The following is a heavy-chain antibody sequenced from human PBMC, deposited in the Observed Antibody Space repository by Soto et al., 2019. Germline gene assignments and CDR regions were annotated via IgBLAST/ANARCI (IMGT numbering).Heavy chain of an antibody. V-gene: IGHV1-2*02. Sequence: QVQLVQSGAEVKKPGASVYVSCKASGYTFSDYYVHWVRQAPGQGLEWMGWINPNVGGTNYARKFQGRAAMTRDTSISTVYMKLTRLSPDDTAIYYCASGGREVPRIPYDTWGQGTRVTVSS. CDR1: GYTFSDYY. CDR3: ASGGREVPRIPYDT. D-gene: IGHD3-16*01. J-gene: IGHJ5*02. CDR2: INPNVGGT.